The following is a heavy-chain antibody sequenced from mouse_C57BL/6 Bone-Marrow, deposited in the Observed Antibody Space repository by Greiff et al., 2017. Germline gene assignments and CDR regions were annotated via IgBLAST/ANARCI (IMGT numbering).Heavy chain of an antibody. CDR1: GYTITNTY. CDR3: ARTYYSNYYAIDY. Sequence: VQLQQSVAELVRPGASVKLSCTASGYTITNTYMHWVQQRPEHGLEWIGRIAPAYGTTNSAPKFQCKATITADPSSNTAYLQLSSLTSEDTAIYYCARTYYSNYYAIDYWGQGTSVTVSS. V-gene: IGHV14-3*01. CDR2: IAPAYGTT. D-gene: IGHD2-5*01. J-gene: IGHJ4*01.